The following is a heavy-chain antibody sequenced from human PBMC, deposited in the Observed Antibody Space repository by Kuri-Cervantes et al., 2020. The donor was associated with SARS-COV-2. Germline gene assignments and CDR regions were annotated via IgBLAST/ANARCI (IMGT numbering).Heavy chain of an antibody. D-gene: IGHD1-26*01. Sequence: ASVKVSCKASGYTFTSYAMHWVRQAPGQRLEWMGWINAGNGNTKYSQKFQGRVTITRDTSASTAYMELSSLRSEDTAVYYCARVGHSGRSSGGNWFDPWGQGTLVTVSS. CDR3: ARVGHSGRSSGGNWFDP. CDR2: INAGNGNT. CDR1: GYTFTSYA. V-gene: IGHV1-3*01. J-gene: IGHJ5*02.